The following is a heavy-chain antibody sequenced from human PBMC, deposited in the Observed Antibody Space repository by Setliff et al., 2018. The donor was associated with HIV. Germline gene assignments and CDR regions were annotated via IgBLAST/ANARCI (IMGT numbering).Heavy chain of an antibody. CDR1: GGSISSYY. Sequence: PSETLSLTCTVSGGSISSYYWSWIRQPPGKGLEWIGYIYYSGSTNYNPSLKGRVTISVDTSKNQFSLKLSSVTAADTAVYYCARSVPRYCSGGSCYPPLFDYWGQGTLVTVSS. J-gene: IGHJ4*02. CDR3: ARSVPRYCSGGSCYPPLFDY. CDR2: IYYSGST. V-gene: IGHV4-59*01. D-gene: IGHD2-15*01.